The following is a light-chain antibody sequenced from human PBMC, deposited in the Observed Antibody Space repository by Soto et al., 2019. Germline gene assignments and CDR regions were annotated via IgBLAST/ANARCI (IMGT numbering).Light chain of an antibody. V-gene: IGKV1-39*01. J-gene: IGKJ1*01. Sequence: DIQMTQSPPSLSASVGDRISITCRASQSISNYLNWYQQKPGEAPQLLIYGASSLRSGVPSRFSGGGSGTDFTLTINTLQPEDFATYYCQQSFSNPETFGQGTKVEI. CDR3: QQSFSNPET. CDR2: GAS. CDR1: QSISNY.